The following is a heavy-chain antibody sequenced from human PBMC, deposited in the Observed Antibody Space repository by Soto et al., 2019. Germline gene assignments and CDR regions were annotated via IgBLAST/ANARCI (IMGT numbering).Heavy chain of an antibody. CDR1: RYTFTSYD. CDR3: ARSTNDYGDRH. Sequence: QVQLVQSRAPAKKPPASLKVSCTAPRYTFTSYDINRVRQATGQGLEWMGWMNPNSGNTGYAQKFQGRVTMTRNTSISTAYMELSSLRSEDTAVYYCARSTNDYGDRHWGQGSLVTVSS. CDR2: MNPNSGNT. J-gene: IGHJ4*02. D-gene: IGHD4-17*01. V-gene: IGHV1-8*01.